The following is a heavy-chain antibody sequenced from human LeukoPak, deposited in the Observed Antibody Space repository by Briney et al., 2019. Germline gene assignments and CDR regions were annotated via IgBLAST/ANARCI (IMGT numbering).Heavy chain of an antibody. D-gene: IGHD1-26*01. CDR1: GFTFSSYS. V-gene: IGHV3-21*01. CDR3: ARDWGYSGSYR. Sequence: PGGSLRLSCAASGFTFSSYSMNWVRQAPGKGLEWVSSISSSSSYIYYADSVKGRSTISRHNAKNSLYLQMNSLRAEDRAVYYCARDWGYSGSYRWGQGTLVTVSS. J-gene: IGHJ5*02. CDR2: ISSSSSYI.